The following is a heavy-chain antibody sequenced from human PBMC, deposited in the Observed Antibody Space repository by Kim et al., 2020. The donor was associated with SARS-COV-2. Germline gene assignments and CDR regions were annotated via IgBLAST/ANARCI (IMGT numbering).Heavy chain of an antibody. D-gene: IGHD1-26*01. V-gene: IGHV3-30*04. J-gene: IGHJ4*02. CDR3: ARDTPRYSGSYYLGY. CDR2: ISYDGSNK. Sequence: GGSLRLSCAASGFTFSSYAMHWVRQAPGKGLEWVAVISYDGSNKYYADSVKGRFTISRDNSKNTLYLQMNSLRAEDTAVYYCARDTPRYSGSYYLGYWGQGTLVTVSS. CDR1: GFTFSSYA.